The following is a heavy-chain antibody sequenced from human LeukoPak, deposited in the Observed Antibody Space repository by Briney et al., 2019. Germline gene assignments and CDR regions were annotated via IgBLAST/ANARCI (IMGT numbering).Heavy chain of an antibody. CDR2: IYYSGST. CDR3: AREGSWFGELFGNWFDP. Sequence: PSETLSLTCTVSGGSISSGDYYWSWIRQPPGKGLEWIGYIYYSGSTYYNPSLKSRVTISVDTSKNQFSLKLSSVTAADTAVYYCAREGSWFGELFGNWFDPWGQGPLVTVSS. V-gene: IGHV4-30-4*01. CDR1: GGSISSGDYY. D-gene: IGHD3-10*01. J-gene: IGHJ5*02.